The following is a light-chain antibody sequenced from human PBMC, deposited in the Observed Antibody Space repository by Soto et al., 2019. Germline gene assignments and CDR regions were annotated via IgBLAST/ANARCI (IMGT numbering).Light chain of an antibody. CDR1: QSVSSRS. CDR2: GAS. V-gene: IGKV3-15*01. Sequence: EIVLTQSPGTLSLSPGERATLSCRASQSVSSRSLAWYRQKPGQTPRLLIYGASTRANGVPARFSGSGSATELTLTISSLQSEDSAVYYCQQYEDWPPITFGQGTRLEI. J-gene: IGKJ5*01. CDR3: QQYEDWPPIT.